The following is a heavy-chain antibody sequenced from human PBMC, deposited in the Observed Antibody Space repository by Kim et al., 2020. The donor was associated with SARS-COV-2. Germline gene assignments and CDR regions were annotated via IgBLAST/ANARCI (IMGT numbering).Heavy chain of an antibody. CDR2: IYTTGTT. Sequence: SETLSLTCSVSGASITAFSWAWIRQSAGEGPEWIGHIYTTGTTTYNPSLTSRLTISRYTSKNPFSLRLTSVTAADTAICYCVRRMQKSGVTRYWFDPWGQGSQVTVYS. CDR1: GASITAFS. J-gene: IGHJ5*02. CDR3: VRRMQKSGVTRYWFDP. V-gene: IGHV4-4*07. D-gene: IGHD1-26*01.